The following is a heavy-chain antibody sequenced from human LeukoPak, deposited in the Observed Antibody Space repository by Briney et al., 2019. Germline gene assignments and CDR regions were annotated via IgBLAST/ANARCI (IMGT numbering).Heavy chain of an antibody. D-gene: IGHD2-21*02. V-gene: IGHV3-7*01. CDR2: INQDGSER. CDR3: ADPPSDI. Sequence: GGSLRLSCAASGFNFNSKWMTWVRQAPGKGLEWVANINQDGSERYHGDSVKGRFTISRDNAKSSLFLEMSSLRAEDTAVYYCADPPSDIWGQRTLVAVSS. CDR1: GFNFNSKW. J-gene: IGHJ4*02.